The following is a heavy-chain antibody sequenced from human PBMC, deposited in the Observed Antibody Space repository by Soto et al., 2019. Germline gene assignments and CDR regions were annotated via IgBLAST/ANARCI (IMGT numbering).Heavy chain of an antibody. CDR2: ISSSSSYI. CDR1: GFTLSSYS. V-gene: IGHV3-21*01. CDR3: ARDREYTPGYSYGYYYYYGMDV. J-gene: IGHJ6*02. D-gene: IGHD5-18*01. Sequence: GGSLRLSCAASGFTLSSYSMNWVRQAPGKGLEWVSSISSSSSYIYYADSVKGRFTISRDNAKNSLYLQMNSLRAEDTAVYYCARDREYTPGYSYGYYYYYGMDVWGQGTTVTVSS.